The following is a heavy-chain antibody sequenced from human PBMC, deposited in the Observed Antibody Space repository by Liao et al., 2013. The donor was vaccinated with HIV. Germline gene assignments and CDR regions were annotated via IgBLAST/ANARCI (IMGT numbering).Heavy chain of an antibody. CDR2: INHTGST. D-gene: IGHD3-22*01. CDR3: AREARNSGYVSEGPPKTCFDY. J-gene: IGHJ4*02. V-gene: IGHV4-34*01. CDR1: GGSFSYYY. Sequence: QVQLQQWGAGLLKPSETLSLTCAVYGGSFSYYYWTWIRQSPGKGLEWIGEINHTGSTNYNPSLKSRVTISVDTSRNQFSLKLTSAIAADTAVYYCAREARNSGYVSEGPPKTCFDYWGQGTLVTVSS.